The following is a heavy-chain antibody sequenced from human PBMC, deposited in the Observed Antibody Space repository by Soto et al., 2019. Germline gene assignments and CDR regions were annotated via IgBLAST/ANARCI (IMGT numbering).Heavy chain of an antibody. CDR1: GDTVSSCSYY. V-gene: IGHV4-61*01. CDR2: IFYSGDT. D-gene: IGHD3-9*01. J-gene: IGHJ4*02. Sequence: SETLSLTCIVSGDTVSSCSYYYSWNRTHTEKGLEWIGYIFYSGDTQYNPSLKSRVTLSIDMSKNPFSLNLSSVTAADTAVYYCARHFRVRYFDWLPYYFDYWGQGTLVTVSS. CDR3: ARHFRVRYFDWLPYYFDY.